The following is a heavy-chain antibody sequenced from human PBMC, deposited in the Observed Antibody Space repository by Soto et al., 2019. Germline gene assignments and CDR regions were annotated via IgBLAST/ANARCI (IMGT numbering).Heavy chain of an antibody. D-gene: IGHD3-9*01. CDR2: ISGSGGGT. CDR1: GFTFSSYA. V-gene: IGHV3-23*01. Sequence: EVQLLESGGGLVQPGGSLRLSCAASGFTFSSYAMSWVRQAPGKGLEWVSAISGSGGGTYYADSVKGRFTISRDNSKNTLYLQMNSLRAEDTAVYYCAKLIQRYFDQGSYWGQGTLVTVSS. J-gene: IGHJ4*02. CDR3: AKLIQRYFDQGSY.